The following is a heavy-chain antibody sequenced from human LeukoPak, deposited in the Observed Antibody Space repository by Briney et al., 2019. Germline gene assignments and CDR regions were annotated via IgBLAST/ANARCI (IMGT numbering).Heavy chain of an antibody. CDR3: AGVHSSGSYFNAYHL. CDR1: EFTVSSNS. Sequence: TGGSLSLSCAASEFTVSSNSMSWVRQAPGKGLEGVSGVYSGGSTFYADSVKGRFIISRDSSKTTMYLQMNTLRAEDTAVYYCAGVHSSGSYFNAYHLWGQGTMVTVSS. D-gene: IGHD3-22*01. J-gene: IGHJ3*01. CDR2: VYSGGST. V-gene: IGHV3-53*01.